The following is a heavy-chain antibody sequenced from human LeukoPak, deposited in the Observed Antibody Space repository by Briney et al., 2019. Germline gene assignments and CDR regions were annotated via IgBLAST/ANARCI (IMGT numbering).Heavy chain of an antibody. J-gene: IGHJ4*02. Sequence: GGSLRLSCAASGFTFDDYAMHWVRQAPGKGLEWVSGISWNSGSIGYADSVKGRFTISRGNAKNSLYLQMNSLRAEDTAVYYCVRNLDFWGDSEDYWGQGTLVTVSS. CDR1: GFTFDDYA. D-gene: IGHD3-3*01. CDR3: VRNLDFWGDSEDY. CDR2: ISWNSGSI. V-gene: IGHV3-9*01.